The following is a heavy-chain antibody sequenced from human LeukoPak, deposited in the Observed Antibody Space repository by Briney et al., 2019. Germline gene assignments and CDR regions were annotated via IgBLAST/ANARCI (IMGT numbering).Heavy chain of an antibody. CDR3: ARFNWDILHYYYGMDV. CDR1: GYTFTGYY. V-gene: IGHV1-8*02. Sequence: ASVKVSCKASGYTFTGYYMHWVRQAPGQGLEWMGWMNPNSGNTGYAQKFQGRVTMTRNTSISTAYMELSSLRSEDTAVYYCARFNWDILHYYYGMDVWGQGTTVTVSS. J-gene: IGHJ6*02. CDR2: MNPNSGNT. D-gene: IGHD2-15*01.